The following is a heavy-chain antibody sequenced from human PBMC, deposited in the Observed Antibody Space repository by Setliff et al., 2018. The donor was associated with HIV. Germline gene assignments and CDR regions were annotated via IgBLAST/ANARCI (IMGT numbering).Heavy chain of an antibody. V-gene: IGHV4-39*01. D-gene: IGHD5-12*01. CDR1: GGFISNGNYY. Sequence: SETLSLTCTVSGGFISNGNYYWGWIRQPPGKGLEWIGSFHSSGSTSYNPSLRSRVTVSVDTSKNQFSLKLSSVTAADTAVYYCARGGYSGYRDAFDIWGQGTMVTVSS. J-gene: IGHJ3*02. CDR3: ARGGYSGYRDAFDI. CDR2: FHSSGST.